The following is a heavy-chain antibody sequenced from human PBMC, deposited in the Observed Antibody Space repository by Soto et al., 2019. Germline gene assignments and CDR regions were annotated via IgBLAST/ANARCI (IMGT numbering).Heavy chain of an antibody. V-gene: IGHV1-18*01. J-gene: IGHJ3*02. CDR3: ARDSRITMIVVVITTAFDAFGN. Sequence: GASVKVSCKASGYTFTSYGISWVRQAPGQGLEWMGWISAYNGNTNYAQKLQGRVTMTTDTSTSTAYMELRSLRSDDTAVYYCARDSRITMIVVVITTAFDAFGNWGQVTMVTVSS. D-gene: IGHD3-22*01. CDR1: GYTFTSYG. CDR2: ISAYNGNT.